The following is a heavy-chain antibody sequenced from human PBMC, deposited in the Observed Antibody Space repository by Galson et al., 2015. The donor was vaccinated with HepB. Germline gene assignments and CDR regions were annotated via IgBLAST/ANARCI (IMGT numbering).Heavy chain of an antibody. J-gene: IGHJ4*02. Sequence: SLRLSCAASGFTFSNAWMNWVRQAPGKGLEWVGRIKSKTDGGTTDYAAPVKGRFTISRDDSKNTLYLQMNSLKTEDTAVYYCTTDISRRRTMVRGVIIYWGQGTLVTVSS. CDR3: TTDISRRRTMVRGVIIY. CDR2: IKSKTDGGTT. D-gene: IGHD3-10*01. V-gene: IGHV3-15*07. CDR1: GFTFSNAW.